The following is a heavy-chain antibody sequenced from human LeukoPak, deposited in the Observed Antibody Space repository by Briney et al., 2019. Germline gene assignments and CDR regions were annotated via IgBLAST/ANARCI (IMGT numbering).Heavy chain of an antibody. J-gene: IGHJ6*03. Sequence: KPSETLSLTCTVSGGSISSSSYYWGWIRQPPGKGLEWIGSIYYSGSTYYNPSLKSRVTLSVDTSKNQFSLKLSSVTAADTAVYYCARVGYDYVWGSYRYPPWDYYYYYMDVWGKGTTVTVSS. CDR2: IYYSGST. CDR1: GGSISSSSYY. CDR3: ARVGYDYVWGSYRYPPWDYYYYYMDV. D-gene: IGHD3-16*02. V-gene: IGHV4-39*07.